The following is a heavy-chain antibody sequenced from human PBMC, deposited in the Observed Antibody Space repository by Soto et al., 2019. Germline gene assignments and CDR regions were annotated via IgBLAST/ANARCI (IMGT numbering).Heavy chain of an antibody. J-gene: IGHJ6*03. V-gene: IGHV4-34*01. D-gene: IGHD2-15*01. CDR2: INHSGST. CDR3: ARRKEDIYYYYLDV. CDR1: GGSFSGYY. Sequence: PSETLSLTCAVYGGSFSGYYWSWIRQPPGKGLEWIGEINHSGSTNYNPSLKSRVTISVDTSKNQFSLKLSSVTAADTAVYYCARRKEDIYYYYLDVWGKGNPGHRLL.